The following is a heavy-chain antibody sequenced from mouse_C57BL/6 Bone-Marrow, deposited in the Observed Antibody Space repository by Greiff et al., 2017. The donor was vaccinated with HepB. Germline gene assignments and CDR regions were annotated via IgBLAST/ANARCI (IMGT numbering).Heavy chain of an antibody. CDR1: GYTFTDYY. Sequence: EVQLQQSGPELVKPGASVKISCKASGYTFTDYYMNWVKQSHGKSLEWIGDINPNNGGTSYNQKFKGKATLTVDKSSSTAYMELRSLTSEDSAVYYCEVYYNNYAMDYWGQGTSVTVSS. CDR3: EVYYNNYAMDY. J-gene: IGHJ4*01. D-gene: IGHD2-1*01. CDR2: INPNNGGT. V-gene: IGHV1-26*01.